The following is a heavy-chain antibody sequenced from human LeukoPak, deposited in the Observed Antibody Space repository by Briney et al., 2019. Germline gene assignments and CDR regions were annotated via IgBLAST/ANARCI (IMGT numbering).Heavy chain of an antibody. Sequence: SETLSLTCTVSGYSISSGYYWGWIRQSPGKGLEWLGSIYHARGIYYNPSLMSRATISEDTPKNQFLLRLNSVTAADTAVSYCARTGLAPLGGGADYWGQGTLVTVSS. CDR2: IYHARGI. D-gene: IGHD3-16*01. V-gene: IGHV4-38-2*02. CDR1: GYSISSGYY. J-gene: IGHJ4*02. CDR3: ARTGLAPLGGGADY.